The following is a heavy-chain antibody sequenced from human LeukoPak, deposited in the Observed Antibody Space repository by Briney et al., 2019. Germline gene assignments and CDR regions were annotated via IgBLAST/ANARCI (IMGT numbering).Heavy chain of an antibody. CDR3: ARLGVVLRSSSVFDH. V-gene: IGHV4-39*07. D-gene: IGHD2-8*01. J-gene: IGHJ5*02. Sequence: SETLSLTCTVSGGSITSGSYYWGWIRQPPGKGLEWVGYIYYSGSTYYNPSLKSRVTISVDTSKNQFSLRLSSVTAADTAVYYCARLGVVLRSSSVFDHWGQGTLVTVS. CDR2: IYYSGST. CDR1: GGSITSGSYY.